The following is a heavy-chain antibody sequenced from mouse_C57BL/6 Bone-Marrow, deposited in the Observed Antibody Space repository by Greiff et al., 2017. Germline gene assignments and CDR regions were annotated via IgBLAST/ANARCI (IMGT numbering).Heavy chain of an antibody. CDR1: GLTFSSYG. D-gene: IGHD1-2*01. J-gene: IGHJ2*01. CDR2: ISSGGSYT. CDR3: ARRVLLRLFDY. V-gene: IGHV5-6*02. Sequence: EVKLVESGGDLVKPGGSLKLSCAASGLTFSSYGMSWFRQTPDKKLEWVATISSGGSYTYYPDSVKGRFTISRDNAKNTLYLQMSSLKSEDTAMYYCARRVLLRLFDYWGQGTTLTVSS.